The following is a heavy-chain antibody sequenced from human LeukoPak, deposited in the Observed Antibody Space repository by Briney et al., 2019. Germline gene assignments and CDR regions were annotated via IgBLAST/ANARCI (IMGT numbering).Heavy chain of an antibody. CDR3: ARGPRDCSSTSCYTEYYFDY. Sequence: ASVKVSCKASGGTFSSYAISWVRQAPGQGLEWMGRIIPILGIANYAQKFQGRVTITADKSTSTAYMELSSLRSEDTAVYYCARGPRDCSSTSCYTEYYFDYWGQGTLVTVSS. J-gene: IGHJ4*02. D-gene: IGHD2-2*02. CDR2: IIPILGIA. V-gene: IGHV1-69*04. CDR1: GGTFSSYA.